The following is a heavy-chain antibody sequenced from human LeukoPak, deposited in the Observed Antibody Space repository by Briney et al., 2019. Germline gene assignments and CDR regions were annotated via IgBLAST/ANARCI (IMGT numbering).Heavy chain of an antibody. CDR3: ARARHYYDSSGPGGY. Sequence: GASVKVSCKASGYTFTSYGISWVRQAPGQGLEWMGWISAYNGNTNYAQKLQGRVTMTTDTSTSTAYMELRSLRSDDTAVYYCARARHYYDSSGPGGYWGQGTLVTVYS. CDR1: GYTFTSYG. V-gene: IGHV1-18*01. D-gene: IGHD3-22*01. CDR2: ISAYNGNT. J-gene: IGHJ4*02.